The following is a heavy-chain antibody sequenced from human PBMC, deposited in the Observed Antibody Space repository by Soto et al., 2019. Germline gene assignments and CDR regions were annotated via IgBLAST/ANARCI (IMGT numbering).Heavy chain of an antibody. Sequence: GGSLRLSCTASGFTFSTYEMNWVRQAPGKGLEWVSYISSSGTTMYYADSVKGRFSISRDNAKSSLFLQMNSLRAEDTAVYYCVRRYCSSASCTFDFWGQGALVT. J-gene: IGHJ4*02. D-gene: IGHD2-2*01. V-gene: IGHV3-48*03. CDR2: ISSSGTTM. CDR1: GFTFSTYE. CDR3: VRRYCSSASCTFDF.